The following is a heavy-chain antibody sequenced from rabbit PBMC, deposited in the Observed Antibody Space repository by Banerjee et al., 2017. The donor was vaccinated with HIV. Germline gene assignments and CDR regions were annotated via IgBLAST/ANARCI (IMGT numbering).Heavy chain of an antibody. CDR1: GIDFSSSYW. J-gene: IGHJ4*01. CDR2: IYTGGGGST. Sequence: QSLEESGGDLVKPGASLTLTCKASGIDFSSSYWICWVRQAPGKGLEWIACIYTGGGGSTYYASWAKGRFTISKTSSTTVTLQMTSLTAADTATYFCARDGDAASPDLNLWGPGTLVTVS. CDR3: ARDGDAASPDLNL. D-gene: IGHD4-2*01. V-gene: IGHV1S40*01.